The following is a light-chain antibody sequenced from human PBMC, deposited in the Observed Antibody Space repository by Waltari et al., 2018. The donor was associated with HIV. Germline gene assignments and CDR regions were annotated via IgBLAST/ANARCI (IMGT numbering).Light chain of an antibody. CDR3: AAWDDSLNGLL. Sequence: QSVLTQPPSASGTPGQGVTISCSGSSSNIGSNAVNWYRQLPGTAPKVLIYSNKQRPSGVPDRFSGSKSGTSASLAISGLQSEDDADYYCAAWDDSLNGLLFGGGTKLTVL. J-gene: IGLJ2*01. CDR1: SSNIGSNA. V-gene: IGLV1-44*01. CDR2: SNK.